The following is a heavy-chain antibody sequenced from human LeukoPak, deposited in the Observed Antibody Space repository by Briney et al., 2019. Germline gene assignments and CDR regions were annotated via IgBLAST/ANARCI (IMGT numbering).Heavy chain of an antibody. V-gene: IGHV4-59*08. CDR3: ARHEKLAAAVFAP. CDR1: GGSISSYY. CDR2: IYYSGST. J-gene: IGHJ5*02. Sequence: SETLSLTCTVSGGSISSYYWSWIRQPPGKGLEWIGYIYYSGSTNYNPSLKSRGTISVDTSKNQFSLKLSSVTAADTAVYYCARHEKLAAAVFAPWGQGTLVTVSS. D-gene: IGHD6-13*01.